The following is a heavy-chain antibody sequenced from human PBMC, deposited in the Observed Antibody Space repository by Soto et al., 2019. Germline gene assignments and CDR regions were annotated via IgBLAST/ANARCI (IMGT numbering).Heavy chain of an antibody. J-gene: IGHJ4*02. CDR2: IWYDGSNK. Sequence: PGGSLRLSCAASGFTFSSYGMHWVRQAPGKGLEWVAVIWYDGSNKYYADSVKGRFTISRDNSKNTLYLQMNSLRAEDTAVYYCARTTDYYDSSGYLDYWGQGTLVTVSS. CDR1: GFTFSSYG. V-gene: IGHV3-33*01. D-gene: IGHD3-22*01. CDR3: ARTTDYYDSSGYLDY.